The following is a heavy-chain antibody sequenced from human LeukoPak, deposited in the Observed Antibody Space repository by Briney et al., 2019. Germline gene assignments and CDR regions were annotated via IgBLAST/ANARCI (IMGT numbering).Heavy chain of an antibody. CDR2: ISYDGSNK. Sequence: GGSLRLSCAASGFTFSSYAMHWVRQAPGKGLEWVAVISYDGSNKYYADSVKGRFTISRDNSKNTLYLQTNSLRAEDTAVYYCARGGYSSSWYEFGYYGMDVWGQGTTVTVSS. CDR3: ARGGYSSSWYEFGYYGMDV. J-gene: IGHJ6*02. V-gene: IGHV3-30-3*01. CDR1: GFTFSSYA. D-gene: IGHD6-13*01.